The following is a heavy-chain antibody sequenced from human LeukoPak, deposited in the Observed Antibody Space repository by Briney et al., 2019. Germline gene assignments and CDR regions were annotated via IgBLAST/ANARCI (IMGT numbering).Heavy chain of an antibody. J-gene: IGHJ4*02. CDR2: INHSGST. D-gene: IGHD3-10*01. V-gene: IGHV4-34*01. Sequence: SETLSLTCAVYGGSFSGYYWSWIRQPPGKGLEWIGEINHSGSTNYNPSLKGRVTISVDTSKNQFSLKLSSVAAADTAVYYCARSGFSHYFDYWGQGTLVTVSS. CDR1: GGSFSGYY. CDR3: ARSGFSHYFDY.